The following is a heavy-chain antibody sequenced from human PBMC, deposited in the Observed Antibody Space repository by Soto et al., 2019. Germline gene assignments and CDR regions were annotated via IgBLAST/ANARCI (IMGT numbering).Heavy chain of an antibody. Sequence: QVQLVQSGAEVKKSGASVKVSCKPSGYSFSDYFIQWVRQAPGQGLEWVAWINPKTAATNYAKKFQGRVSLTWDPSSTTAYMELPRLRPDDTAVYYCARIKWGLNYYNGMDVWGQGTTVIVSS. CDR2: INPKTAAT. V-gene: IGHV1-2*02. J-gene: IGHJ6*02. D-gene: IGHD1-26*01. CDR3: ARIKWGLNYYNGMDV. CDR1: GYSFSDYF.